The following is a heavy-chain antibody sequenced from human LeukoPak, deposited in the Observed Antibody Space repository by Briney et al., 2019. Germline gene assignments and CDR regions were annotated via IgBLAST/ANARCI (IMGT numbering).Heavy chain of an antibody. J-gene: IGHJ4*02. CDR3: ASAGSAITDY. CDR1: GFTFGDYW. D-gene: IGHD3-10*01. CDR2: IKQDGSQK. V-gene: IGHV3-7*01. Sequence: GGSLRLSCAASGFTFGDYWMSWVRQTPGKGLEWLANIKQDGSQKYYVDSVKGRFTISRDNAKNSLFLQTNSLRAEDTAVYYCASAGSAITDYWGQGTPVTVSS.